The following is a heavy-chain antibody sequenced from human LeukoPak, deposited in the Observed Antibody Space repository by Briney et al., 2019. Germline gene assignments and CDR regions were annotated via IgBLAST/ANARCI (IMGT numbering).Heavy chain of an antibody. V-gene: IGHV4-4*07. D-gene: IGHD3-22*01. CDR2: IYTSGST. J-gene: IGHJ5*02. CDR1: GGSISSYY. CDR3: ARGYDSSRYNWFDP. Sequence: SETLSLTRTVSGGSISSYYWSWIRQPAGKGLEWIGRIYTSGSTNYNPSLKSRVTMSVDTSKNQFSLKLSSVTAADTAVYYCARGYDSSRYNWFDPWGQGTLVTVSS.